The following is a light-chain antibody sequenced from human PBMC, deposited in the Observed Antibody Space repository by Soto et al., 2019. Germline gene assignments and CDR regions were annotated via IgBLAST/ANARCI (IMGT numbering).Light chain of an antibody. V-gene: IGLV2-8*01. CDR1: SSDVGGYNY. J-gene: IGLJ1*01. Sequence: QSALTQPPSASGSPGQSVTISCTGTSSDVGGYNYVSWYQQHPGKAPKLMIYEVSERPSGVPDRFSGSKSSNTASLTVSGLQAEDEADYYCSSYAGSNNFVFGTGTKATVL. CDR3: SSYAGSNNFV. CDR2: EVS.